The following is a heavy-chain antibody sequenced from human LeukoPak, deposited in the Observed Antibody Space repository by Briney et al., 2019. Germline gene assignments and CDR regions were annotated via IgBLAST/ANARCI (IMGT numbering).Heavy chain of an antibody. Sequence: SSETLSLTCTVSGGSISSYYWSWIRQPPGKGLEWIGYIYYSGSTNYNPSLKSRVTISVDTSKNQFSLKLSSVTAADTAVYYCARHLRYYDSSGLSFDPWGQGTLVTVSS. CDR3: ARHLRYYDSSGLSFDP. D-gene: IGHD3-22*01. CDR1: GGSISSYY. CDR2: IYYSGST. V-gene: IGHV4-59*08. J-gene: IGHJ5*02.